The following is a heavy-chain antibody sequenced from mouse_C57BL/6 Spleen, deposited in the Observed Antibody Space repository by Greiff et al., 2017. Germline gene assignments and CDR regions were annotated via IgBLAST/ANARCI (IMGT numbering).Heavy chain of an antibody. J-gene: IGHJ4*01. V-gene: IGHV1-72*01. CDR2: IDPKNGGT. CDR3: ARSDYYGNLRGGYYAMDY. Sequence: QVQLQQPGAELVKPGASVKLSCKASGYTFTSYWMHWVTQRPGRGLEWIGRIDPKNGGTKYNEKFTSKATLTVDKSSSTAYMQLSSLTSEDSAVYCCARSDYYGNLRGGYYAMDYWGQGTSVTVSS. CDR1: GYTFTSYW. D-gene: IGHD2-1*01.